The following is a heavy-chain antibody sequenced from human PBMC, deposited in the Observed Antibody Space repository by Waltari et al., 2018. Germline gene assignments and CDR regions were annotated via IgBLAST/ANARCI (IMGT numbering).Heavy chain of an antibody. J-gene: IGHJ4*02. CDR3: ARDSPWQLVVVVAAYYFDY. D-gene: IGHD2-15*01. V-gene: IGHV3-30*03. Sequence: QVQLVESGGGVVQPGRSLRPSCEAPGFLFSTYVMNWFRQASGKGLEWVSLISYDGSDKYYADSVKGRFTISRDNSKNTVYLQMNNLRAEDTAVYYCARDSPWQLVVVVAAYYFDYWGQGTLVTVSS. CDR2: ISYDGSDK. CDR1: GFLFSTYV.